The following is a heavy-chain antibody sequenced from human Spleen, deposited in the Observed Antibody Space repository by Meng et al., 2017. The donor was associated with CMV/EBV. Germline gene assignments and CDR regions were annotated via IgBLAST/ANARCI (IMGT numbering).Heavy chain of an antibody. CDR1: GFSFTGYS. D-gene: IGHD6-13*01. CDR3: AKAFSSSWYREYYDY. Sequence: GESLKISCAASGFSFTGYSMNWVRQAPGEGLEWVSSIISSSSYMYYADSVKGRFTISRDNARNSLYLQMNSLRVEDTAVYYCAKAFSSSWYREYYDYWGQGTLVTVSS. CDR2: IISSSSYM. V-gene: IGHV3-21*04. J-gene: IGHJ4*02.